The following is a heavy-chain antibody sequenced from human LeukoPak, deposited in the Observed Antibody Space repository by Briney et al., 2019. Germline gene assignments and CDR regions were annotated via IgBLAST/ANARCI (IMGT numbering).Heavy chain of an antibody. CDR1: GGSISSRSYF. Sequence: SETLSLTCTVSGGSISSRSYFWGWIRQPPGKGLEWIGEINHSGSTNYNPSLKSRVTISVDTSKNQFSLKLSSVTAADTAVYYCARELYSSGYHDAFDIWGQGTMVTVSS. D-gene: IGHD3-22*01. V-gene: IGHV4-39*07. CDR3: ARELYSSGYHDAFDI. J-gene: IGHJ3*02. CDR2: INHSGST.